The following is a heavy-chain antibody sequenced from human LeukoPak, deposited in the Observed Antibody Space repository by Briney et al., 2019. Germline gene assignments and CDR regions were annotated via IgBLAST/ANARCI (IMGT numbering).Heavy chain of an antibody. J-gene: IGHJ4*02. Sequence: AASVKVSCKTSGYTFTSCYMHWVRQAPGQGLEWMGMINPSAGSTRYAQKFQGRAAMTTDTSTSTVYMELSSLRSEDTAVYYCARGGCGDSAAPFDDWGQGTLVPVSS. CDR3: ARGGCGDSAAPFDD. V-gene: IGHV1-46*01. CDR1: GYTFTSCY. D-gene: IGHD2-21*02. CDR2: INPSAGST.